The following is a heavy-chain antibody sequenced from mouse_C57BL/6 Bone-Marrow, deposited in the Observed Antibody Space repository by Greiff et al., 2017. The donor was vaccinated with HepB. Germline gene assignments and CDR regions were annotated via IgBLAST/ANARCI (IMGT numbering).Heavy chain of an antibody. D-gene: IGHD2-3*01. CDR2: IDPETGGT. J-gene: IGHJ4*01. Sequence: VQLQQSGAELLRPGASVTLSCKASGYTFTDYEMHWVKQTPVHGLEWIGAIDPETGGTAYNQKFKGKAILTADKSSSTAYMELRSLTSEDSAVYYCTRAEDGYYFYYAMDYWGQGTSVTVSS. CDR1: GYTFTDYE. V-gene: IGHV1-15*01. CDR3: TRAEDGYYFYYAMDY.